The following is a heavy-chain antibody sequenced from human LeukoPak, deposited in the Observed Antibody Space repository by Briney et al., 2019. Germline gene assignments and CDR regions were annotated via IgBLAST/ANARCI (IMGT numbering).Heavy chain of an antibody. CDR2: INWNGGST. CDR1: GFTFDDYG. V-gene: IGHV3-20*04. J-gene: IGHJ6*03. Sequence: GGSLRLSCAASGFTFDDYGMSWVRQAPGKGLEWVSGINWNGGSTGYADSVKGRFTISRDNAKNSLYLQMNSLRAEDTALYYCARDSGGSGSYYNVWARYYYYYYMDVWGKGTTVTVSS. D-gene: IGHD3-10*01. CDR3: ARDSGGSGSYYNVWARYYYYYYMDV.